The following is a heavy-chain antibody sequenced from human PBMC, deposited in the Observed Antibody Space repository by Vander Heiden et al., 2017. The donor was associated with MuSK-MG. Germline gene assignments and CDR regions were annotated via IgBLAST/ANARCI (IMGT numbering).Heavy chain of an antibody. Sequence: QVQLVESGGGVVQPGGSLRLSCAASGFTFGSYGMHWVRQGTGKGLEWVAGIWYDGRNKYYAESGKGRFTISRDNSKNTLYLQMNSRRAEDTAVDYCAKDAGSSWTLDYWGQGTLVTVSS. D-gene: IGHD6-13*01. CDR1: GFTFGSYG. CDR2: IWYDGRNK. J-gene: IGHJ4*02. V-gene: IGHV3-33*06. CDR3: AKDAGSSWTLDY.